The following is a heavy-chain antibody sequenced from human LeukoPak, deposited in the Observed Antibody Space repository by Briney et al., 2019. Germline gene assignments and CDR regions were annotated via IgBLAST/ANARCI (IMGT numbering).Heavy chain of an antibody. Sequence: GGSLRLSCAASGFTSDDYAMHWVRQAPGKGLEWVSGISWNSGSIGYADSVKGRFSISRDNAKNSLYLQMNSMTTEDTASYYCAKDMDYYGSGSPYSYYGMDVWGKGTTVTVSS. D-gene: IGHD3-10*01. CDR2: ISWNSGSI. CDR1: GFTSDDYA. CDR3: AKDMDYYGSGSPYSYYGMDV. V-gene: IGHV3-9*02. J-gene: IGHJ6*04.